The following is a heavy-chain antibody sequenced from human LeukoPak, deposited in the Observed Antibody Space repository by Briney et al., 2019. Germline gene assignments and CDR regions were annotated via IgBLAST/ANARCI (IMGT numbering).Heavy chain of an antibody. Sequence: SETLSLTCTVSGGSMSSYYWSWIRQPTGKGLEWMGYIYYSGSTNYNPSLKSRATISVDTSKNQFSLKLSSVTAADTAVYDCARGGCSGGSCYRWFDPWGQGTLVTVSS. CDR3: ARGGCSGGSCYRWFDP. CDR1: GGSMSSYY. J-gene: IGHJ5*02. V-gene: IGHV4-59*12. CDR2: IYYSGST. D-gene: IGHD2-15*01.